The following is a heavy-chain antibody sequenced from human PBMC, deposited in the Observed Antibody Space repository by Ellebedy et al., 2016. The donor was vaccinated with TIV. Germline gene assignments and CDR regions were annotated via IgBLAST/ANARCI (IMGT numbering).Heavy chain of an antibody. CDR1: GFTFSSFA. J-gene: IGHJ4*02. CDR3: AKPRGYDSDY. CDR2: IVGSGDTT. D-gene: IGHD5-12*01. Sequence: PGGSLRLSCAASGFTFSSFAMSWVRQGPGKGLEWVSGIVGSGDTTYYADSVKGRFTISRDNSKNTLYLQMNSLRAEDTAVYYCAKPRGYDSDYWGQGTLVTVSS. V-gene: IGHV3-23*01.